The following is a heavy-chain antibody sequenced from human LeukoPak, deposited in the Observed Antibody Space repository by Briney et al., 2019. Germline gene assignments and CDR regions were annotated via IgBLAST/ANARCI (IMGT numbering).Heavy chain of an antibody. V-gene: IGHV3-64D*06. CDR3: VKGRCSGSSCYGSGY. CDR1: GFTVSTNY. J-gene: IGHJ4*02. D-gene: IGHD2-2*01. CDR2: ITSNGGST. Sequence: GGSLRLSCAASGFTVSTNYMSWVRQAPGKGLEYVSAITSNGGSTYYADSVKGRFTISRDNSKNTLYLQMSSLRAEDTAVYYCVKGRCSGSSCYGSGYWGRGTLVTVSS.